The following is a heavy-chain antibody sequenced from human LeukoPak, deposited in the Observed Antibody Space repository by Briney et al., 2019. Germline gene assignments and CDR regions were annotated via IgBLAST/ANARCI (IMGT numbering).Heavy chain of an antibody. V-gene: IGHV4-34*01. D-gene: IGHD4-23*01. CDR3: ARHTYYSGGVYFYYYMDV. CDR2: INHSGST. Sequence: SETLSLTCAVYGGSFSGYYWSWIRQPPGRGLEWIGEINHSGSTNYNPSLKSRVAISLDTSKNQFSLKLNSVTAADTAVYYCARHTYYSGGVYFYYYMDVWGKGTTVTVSS. J-gene: IGHJ6*03. CDR1: GGSFSGYY.